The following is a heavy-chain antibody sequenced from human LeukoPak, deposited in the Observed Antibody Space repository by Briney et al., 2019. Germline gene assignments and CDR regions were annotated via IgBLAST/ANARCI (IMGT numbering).Heavy chain of an antibody. D-gene: IGHD6-13*01. CDR2: IDPSDSYT. CDR3: ARRAVPAAAQLDY. CDR1: GYSFTSYW. Sequence: GESLKISCKGSGYSFTSYWISWVRQMPGKGLEWMGRIDPSDSYTNYSPSFQGHVTISADKSISTAYLQWSSLKASDTAMYYCARRAVPAAAQLDYWGQGTQVTVSS. J-gene: IGHJ4*02. V-gene: IGHV5-10-1*01.